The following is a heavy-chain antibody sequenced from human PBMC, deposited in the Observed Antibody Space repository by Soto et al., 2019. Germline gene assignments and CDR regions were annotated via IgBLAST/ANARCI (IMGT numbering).Heavy chain of an antibody. J-gene: IGHJ6*02. CDR3: ATPTSETATYYYCGMDV. V-gene: IGHV1-69*01. D-gene: IGHD5-18*01. CDR2: IIPIFGTA. CDR1: GGTFSSYA. Sequence: QVQLVQSGAEVKKPGSSVKVSCKASGGTFSSYAISWLRQAPGQGLEWMGGIIPIFGTANYAQKFQGRVTIPADESTSTAYMELSRLRSEDTAVYYFATPTSETATYYYCGMDVWGQGTTVNVSS.